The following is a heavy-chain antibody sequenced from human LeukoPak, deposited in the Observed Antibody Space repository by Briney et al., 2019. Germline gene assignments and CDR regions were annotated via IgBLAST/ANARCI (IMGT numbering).Heavy chain of an antibody. Sequence: GGSLRLSCAASGFTFSAYNMNWVRQAPGKGLEWVASISSNTNYKYYADSLKGRFTVSRDNAKNSLFLQMNSLRAEDTAVYYCARGAGVLGLGGDHWGQGILVTVSS. CDR1: GFTFSAYN. J-gene: IGHJ4*02. CDR3: ARGAGVLGLGGDH. CDR2: ISSNTNYK. V-gene: IGHV3-21*01. D-gene: IGHD3-16*01.